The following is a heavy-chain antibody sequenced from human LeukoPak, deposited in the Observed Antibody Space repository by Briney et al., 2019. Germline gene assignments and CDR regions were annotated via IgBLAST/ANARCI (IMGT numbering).Heavy chain of an antibody. D-gene: IGHD4-17*01. Sequence: SETLSLTCAVSGAFITNSHWWSWARQPPGKGLEWIGEIYHSGTTNYNPSLKSRVTMSVDKSKNQFSLKLSSVSAADTAVYYCATYFYGEYGSYYFDYWGQGTLVTVSS. CDR2: IYHSGTT. V-gene: IGHV4-4*02. CDR3: ATYFYGEYGSYYFDY. CDR1: GAFITNSHW. J-gene: IGHJ4*02.